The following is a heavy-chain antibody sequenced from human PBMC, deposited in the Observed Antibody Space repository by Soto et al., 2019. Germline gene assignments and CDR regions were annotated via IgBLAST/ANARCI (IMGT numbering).Heavy chain of an antibody. J-gene: IGHJ4*02. V-gene: IGHV4-39*01. CDR1: GGSISSSSYY. CDR3: ARHVTTMVRGVTPFDY. Sequence: QLQLQESGPGLVKPSETLSLTCTVSGGSISSSSYYWGWIRQPPGKGLEWIGSIYYSGSTYYNPSLKSRVTISVDTSKNQFSLKLSSVTAADTAVYYCARHVTTMVRGVTPFDYWGQGTLVTVSS. CDR2: IYYSGST. D-gene: IGHD3-10*01.